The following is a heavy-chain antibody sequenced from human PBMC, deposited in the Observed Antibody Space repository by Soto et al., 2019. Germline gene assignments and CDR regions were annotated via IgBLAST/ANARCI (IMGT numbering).Heavy chain of an antibody. Sequence: SETLSLTCTVSGGSISSYYWSWIRQPPGKGLEWIGYIYYSGSTNYNPSLKSRVTISVDTSKNQFSLKLSSVTAADTAVYYCARDRSYSSGWYYFDYWGQGALVTVSS. CDR1: GGSISSYY. J-gene: IGHJ4*02. V-gene: IGHV4-59*01. CDR2: IYYSGST. CDR3: ARDRSYSSGWYYFDY. D-gene: IGHD6-19*01.